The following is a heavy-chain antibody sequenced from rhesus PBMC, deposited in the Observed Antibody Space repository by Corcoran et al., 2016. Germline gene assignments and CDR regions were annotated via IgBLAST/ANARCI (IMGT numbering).Heavy chain of an antibody. V-gene: IGHV4-169*01. D-gene: IGHD4-4*01. CDR1: GGSISSSY. J-gene: IGHJ4*01. CDR3: ARGAVANFDY. Sequence: QLQLQESGPGLVKPSETLSLTCAVSGGSISSSYWNWIRQAPGKGLGWIGYIYRSISTTSTPALHRRVTLSVDTSQNLLSLNLSSVTAADTAVYYCARGAVANFDYWGQGVLVTVSS. CDR2: IYRSIST.